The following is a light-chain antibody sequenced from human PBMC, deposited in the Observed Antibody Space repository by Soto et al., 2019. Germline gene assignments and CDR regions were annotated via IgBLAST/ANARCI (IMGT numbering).Light chain of an antibody. J-gene: IGKJ4*01. Sequence: EIVLTQSPGTLSLSPGERATLSCRASQSVSTSYLAWYQQKPGQAPRLLIYGASSRATGIPDRFSGSGSGAAFTLTISSLQPEDFPVYYCQQYGSVPLTFGGGPKVEIK. CDR2: GAS. CDR1: QSVSTSY. V-gene: IGKV3-20*01. CDR3: QQYGSVPLT.